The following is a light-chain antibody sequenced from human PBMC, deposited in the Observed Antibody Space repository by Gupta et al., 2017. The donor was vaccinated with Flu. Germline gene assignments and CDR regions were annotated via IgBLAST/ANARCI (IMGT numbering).Light chain of an antibody. J-gene: IGKJ1*01. V-gene: IGKV3-20*01. Sequence: EIVLTQSPGNLSLSPGERATLSCRASQSVSISYLAWYQQKPGQGPRLLIYGASSRATGIPDRFSGSGSGTDFTLTISRREPEDFAVYYCQQYGSSPRTFGQGTKVEIK. CDR2: GAS. CDR1: QSVSISY. CDR3: QQYGSSPRT.